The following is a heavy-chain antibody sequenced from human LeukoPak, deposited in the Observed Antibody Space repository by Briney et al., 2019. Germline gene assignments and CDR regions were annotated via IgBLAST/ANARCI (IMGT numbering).Heavy chain of an antibody. V-gene: IGHV3-48*03. D-gene: IGHD6-19*01. Sequence: GGSLRLSCAPSGFTFSSYEMNWVRQAPGKGLEWVSYISSSGTTIYYADTVKGRFTISRDNAKNSLYLQMNSLRAEDTAVYYCARDRDSSDWYNEVFDYWGQGTLVTVSS. CDR1: GFTFSSYE. CDR3: ARDRDSSDWYNEVFDY. CDR2: ISSSGTTI. J-gene: IGHJ4*02.